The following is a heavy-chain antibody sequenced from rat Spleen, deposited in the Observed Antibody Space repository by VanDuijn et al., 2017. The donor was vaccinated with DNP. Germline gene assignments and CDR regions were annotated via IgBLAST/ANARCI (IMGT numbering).Heavy chain of an antibody. CDR1: GFTFSDYD. J-gene: IGHJ3*01. CDR3: TKTGGNWVAH. Sequence: EVRLVESGGGLVQPGRSLKLSCAASGFTFSDYDMAWVRQAPTMGLEWVATISTGGGNTYYGDSVKGRFTISRDNAKPSLYLQMDSLRSEDTATYYCTKTGGNWVAHWGQGTLVTVSS. CDR2: ISTGGGNT. D-gene: IGHD1-11*01. V-gene: IGHV5-25*01.